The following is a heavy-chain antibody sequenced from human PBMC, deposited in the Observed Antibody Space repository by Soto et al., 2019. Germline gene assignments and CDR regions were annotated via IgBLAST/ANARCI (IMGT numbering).Heavy chain of an antibody. CDR3: ASRLYSSGYYGFLDH. CDR2: INPSGGST. Sequence: QVQLMQSGAEVKQPGASVKVSCKASGYTLTSYYIHWVRQAPGQGLEWRGIINPSGGSTSYTQRFQGRVTMTRDTSTSTVYMELSSLRSEDTAVYYCASRLYSSGYYGFLDHWGQGTLVTVSS. J-gene: IGHJ4*02. CDR1: GYTLTSYY. V-gene: IGHV1-46*03. D-gene: IGHD3-22*01.